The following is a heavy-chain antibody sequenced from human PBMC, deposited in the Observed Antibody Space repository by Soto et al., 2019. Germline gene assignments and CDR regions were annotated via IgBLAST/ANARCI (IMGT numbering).Heavy chain of an antibody. J-gene: IGHJ4*02. Sequence: QVQLVQSGAEVKKPGASVKVSCKASGYTFTSYGISWVRQAPGQGLEWMGWISAYNGNTNYAQKLQGRLTMTTDTPGSTAYMERTSLESHDTAVYYGAIRVAVGALDWGQGTLVTVSS. V-gene: IGHV1-18*01. D-gene: IGHD6-19*01. CDR3: AIRVAVGALD. CDR2: ISAYNGNT. CDR1: GYTFTSYG.